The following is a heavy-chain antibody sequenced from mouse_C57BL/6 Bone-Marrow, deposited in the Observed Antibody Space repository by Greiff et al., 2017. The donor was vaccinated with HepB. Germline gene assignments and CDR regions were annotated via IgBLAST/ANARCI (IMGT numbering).Heavy chain of an antibody. CDR2: IYPRSGNT. V-gene: IGHV1-81*01. CDR3: ARGGRLDYAMDY. J-gene: IGHJ4*01. Sequence: QVQLKQPGAELVRPGSSVKLSCKASGYTFTSYGISWVKQRTGQGLEWIGEIYPRSGNTYYNEKFKGKATLTADKSSSTAYMELRSLTSEDSAVYFCARGGRLDYAMDYWGQGTSVTVSS. CDR1: GYTFTSYG. D-gene: IGHD2-13*01.